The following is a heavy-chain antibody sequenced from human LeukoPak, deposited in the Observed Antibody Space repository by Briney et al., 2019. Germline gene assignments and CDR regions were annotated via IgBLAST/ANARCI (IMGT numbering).Heavy chain of an antibody. J-gene: IGHJ5*02. Sequence: PSETLSLTCAVYGGSFSGYYWSWIRQPPGKGLEWIGEINHSGSTNYNPSLKSRVTISVDTSKNQFSLKLSSVTAADTAVYYCARGVLPLGYSSNWFDPWGQGTLVTVSS. CDR3: ARGVLPLGYSSNWFDP. CDR1: GGSFSGYY. D-gene: IGHD6-13*01. CDR2: INHSGST. V-gene: IGHV4-34*01.